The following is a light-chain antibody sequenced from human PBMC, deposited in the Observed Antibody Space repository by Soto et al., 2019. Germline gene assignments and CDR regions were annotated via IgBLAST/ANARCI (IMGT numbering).Light chain of an antibody. V-gene: IGKV2-28*01. CDR3: MQPLQRPRT. CDR1: QSLLHSSGYNY. CDR2: MRF. Sequence: DIVMTQSPLALPVTPGESASISCRSSQSLLHSSGYNYLDWYLQKPGQSPQLLIYMRFNRTSGVPDRFRGSRSGTDFTLKISRVETEDVGVYYSMQPLQRPRTFGKGTRVQV. J-gene: IGKJ1*01.